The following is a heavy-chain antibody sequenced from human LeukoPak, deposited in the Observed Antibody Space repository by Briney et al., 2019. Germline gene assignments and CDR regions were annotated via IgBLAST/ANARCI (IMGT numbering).Heavy chain of an antibody. CDR3: ARVSFDSFDI. CDR1: AGSVSSLANY. J-gene: IGHJ3*02. D-gene: IGHD3-16*01. CDR2: LYYGTDT. Sequence: SETLSLTCTVTAGSVSSLANYWSWIRQPPGKGLEWIGYLYYGTDTNYNPSLASRVTISVDASMNQFSLNLTSVTAADTAMYYCARVSFDSFDIWGQGTMVAVSS. V-gene: IGHV4-61*08.